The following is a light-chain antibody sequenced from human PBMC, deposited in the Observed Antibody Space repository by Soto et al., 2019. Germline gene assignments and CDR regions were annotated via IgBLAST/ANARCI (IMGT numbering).Light chain of an antibody. J-gene: IGKJ3*01. CDR2: GAS. CDR1: QSVSSSY. CDR3: QQYGSSQFT. V-gene: IGKV3-20*01. Sequence: EIVLTQSPGTLSLSPGERATLSCRASQSVSSSYLAWYQQKPGQAPRLLIYGASSRATGIPDRFSGSGSGTNFTLTIRRLEAEDFAVYFCQQYGSSQFTFGPGTKVDIK.